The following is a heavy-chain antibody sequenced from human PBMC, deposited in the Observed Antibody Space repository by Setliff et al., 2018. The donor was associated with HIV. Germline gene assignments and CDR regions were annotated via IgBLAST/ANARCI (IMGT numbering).Heavy chain of an antibody. J-gene: IGHJ5*02. CDR3: ALPYCSGGNCWSSASLPPAGWFDP. CDR2: IIPMYGVT. Sequence: SVKVSCKASGGTFSSYVISWVRQAPGQGPEWMGGIIPMYGVTNYAQKFQGRVTITTDESTSTAYMELSSLRSEDTAVYYCALPYCSGGNCWSSASLPPAGWFDPWGKGTRVTVS. CDR1: GGTFSSYV. D-gene: IGHD2-15*01. V-gene: IGHV1-69*05.